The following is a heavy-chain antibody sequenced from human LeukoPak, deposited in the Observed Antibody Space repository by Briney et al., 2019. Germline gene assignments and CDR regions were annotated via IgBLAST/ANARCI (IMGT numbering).Heavy chain of an antibody. D-gene: IGHD6-19*01. CDR1: GFTFDDYA. V-gene: IGHV3-9*01. Sequence: GGSLRLSCAASGFTFDDYAMHWVRQAPGKGLEWVSGISWNSGSIGYADSVKGRFTISRDNAKNSLYLQMNSLRAEDTALYYCAKAPYSSGWYAYYFDYWGQGTLVTVSS. CDR3: AKAPYSSGWYAYYFDY. CDR2: ISWNSGSI. J-gene: IGHJ4*02.